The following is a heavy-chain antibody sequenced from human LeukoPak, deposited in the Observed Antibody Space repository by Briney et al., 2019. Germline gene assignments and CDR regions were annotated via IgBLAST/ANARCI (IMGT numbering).Heavy chain of an antibody. J-gene: IGHJ3*02. CDR1: GFTFTSSA. V-gene: IGHV1-58*02. CDR3: AAFSDSSGKGDAFDI. Sequence: AASVKVSCKASGFTFTSSAMQWVRQARGQRLEWIGWIVVGSGNTNYAQKFQERVTITRDMSTSTAYMELSSLRSEDTAVYYCAAFSDSSGKGDAFDIWGQGTMVTVSS. CDR2: IVVGSGNT. D-gene: IGHD3-22*01.